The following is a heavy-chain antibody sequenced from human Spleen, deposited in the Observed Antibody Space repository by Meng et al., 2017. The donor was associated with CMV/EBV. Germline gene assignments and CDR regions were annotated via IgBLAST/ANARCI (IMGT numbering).Heavy chain of an antibody. CDR1: GYTFTGYY. CDR2: INPNSGGT. V-gene: IGHV1-2*02. Sequence: ASVKVSCKASGYTFTGYYMHWVRQAPGQGLEWMGWINPNSGGTNYAQKFQVRVTMTRDTSISTAYMELTRLRSDDTAVYYCARKGSTTWKAFDIWGQGTMVTVSS. J-gene: IGHJ3*02. CDR3: ARKGSTTWKAFDI. D-gene: IGHD1-26*01.